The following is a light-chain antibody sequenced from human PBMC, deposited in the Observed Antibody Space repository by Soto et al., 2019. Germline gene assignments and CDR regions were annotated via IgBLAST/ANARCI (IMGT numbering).Light chain of an antibody. CDR2: GTY. CDR3: QQAKSFPLT. Sequence: DIQMTQSPSSVSASVGDRVAITCRASQDISTYLGWYQQRPGQAPRLLIYGTYNLQRGVPSRFSGSASGTNFTLTISSLQPEDFANYFCQQAKSFPLTFGGGTKVE. CDR1: QDISTY. V-gene: IGKV1-12*01. J-gene: IGKJ4*01.